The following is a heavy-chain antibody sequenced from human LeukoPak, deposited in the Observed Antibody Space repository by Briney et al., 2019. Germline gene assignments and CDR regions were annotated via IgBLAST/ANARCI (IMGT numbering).Heavy chain of an antibody. D-gene: IGHD3-22*01. J-gene: IGHJ4*02. Sequence: ASVTVSFTASGYTFTSYGISWVRQAPGQGLEWIGWISAYNGNTNYAQKLQGRVTMTTDTSTSTAYMELRSLRSDDTAVYYCARGTHWDYYDSSGYYGYWGQGTLVTVSS. CDR1: GYTFTSYG. CDR3: ARGTHWDYYDSSGYYGY. V-gene: IGHV1-18*01. CDR2: ISAYNGNT.